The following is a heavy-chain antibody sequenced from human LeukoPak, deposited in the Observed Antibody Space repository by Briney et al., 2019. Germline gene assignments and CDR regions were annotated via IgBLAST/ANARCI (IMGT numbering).Heavy chain of an antibody. J-gene: IGHJ6*03. CDR2: ISAYNGNT. D-gene: IGHD7-27*01. CDR3: ARDLALGIASTVGVDYYMDV. Sequence: ASVKVSCKASGYTFTSYGISWVRQAPGQGLEWMGWISAYNGNTNYAQKLQGRVTMTTDTSTSTAYMELRSLRSDDTAVYYCARDLALGIASTVGVDYYMDVWGKGTTVTVSS. V-gene: IGHV1-18*01. CDR1: GYTFTSYG.